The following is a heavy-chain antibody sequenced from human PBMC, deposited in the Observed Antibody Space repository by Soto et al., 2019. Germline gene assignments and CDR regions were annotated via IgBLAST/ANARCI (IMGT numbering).Heavy chain of an antibody. J-gene: IGHJ4*02. CDR3: ANLPDFDYIWGSYSGY. V-gene: IGHV3-30*18. Sequence: QVQLVESGGGVVQPGRSLRLSCAASASAFSNYSMHWVRQPPGKGLEWMAVISFDGNKTHYADSVRGRFTISRDNSKNTLYLQMNSLRAEDTAIYYCANLPDFDYIWGSYSGYWGQGTLVTVSS. D-gene: IGHD3-16*01. CDR2: ISFDGNKT. CDR1: ASAFSNYS.